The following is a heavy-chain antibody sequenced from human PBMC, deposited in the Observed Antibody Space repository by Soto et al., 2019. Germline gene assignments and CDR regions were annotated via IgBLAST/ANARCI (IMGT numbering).Heavy chain of an antibody. Sequence: LRLSCAASGFTFSSYWMHWVRQAPGKGLVWVSRINSDGSSTSYADSVKGRFTISRDNAKNTLYLQMNSLRAEDTAVYYCARDLYGYYDSSGYYYVQGMFDYWGQGTLVTVS. CDR3: ARDLYGYYDSSGYYYVQGMFDY. D-gene: IGHD3-22*01. CDR2: INSDGSST. V-gene: IGHV3-74*01. CDR1: GFTFSSYW. J-gene: IGHJ4*02.